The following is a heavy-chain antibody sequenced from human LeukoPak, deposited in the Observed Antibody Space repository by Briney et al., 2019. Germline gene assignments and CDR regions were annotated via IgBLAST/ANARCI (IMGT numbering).Heavy chain of an antibody. Sequence: GGSVRLSCTASGYTFTDYSMNWVRQAPGQGLEWVSSINPSSSYTYYADSVKGRVTITRDNSRNSPYLQMNSLRAEDTAVYYCTRDPIAAAASGGDNWGQGTLVTVSS. D-gene: IGHD6-13*01. CDR1: GYTFTDYS. J-gene: IGHJ4*02. V-gene: IGHV3-21*04. CDR3: TRDPIAAAASGGDN. CDR2: INPSSSYT.